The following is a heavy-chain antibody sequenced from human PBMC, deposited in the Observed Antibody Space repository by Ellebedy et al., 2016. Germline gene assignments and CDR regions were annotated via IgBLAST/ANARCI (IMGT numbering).Heavy chain of an antibody. V-gene: IGHV3-33*03. CDR2: IWYDGSSA. CDR1: GFTFSTYA. J-gene: IGHJ6*02. D-gene: IGHD3-3*01. CDR3: AKDSEWIGVDV. Sequence: GGSLRLSCAASGFTFSTYAMHWVRQAPDKGLERVAVIWYDGSSALYADSVKGRFTISRDNAKNSLYLQMNSLRVEDTALYYCAKDSEWIGVDVWGQGTTVTVSS.